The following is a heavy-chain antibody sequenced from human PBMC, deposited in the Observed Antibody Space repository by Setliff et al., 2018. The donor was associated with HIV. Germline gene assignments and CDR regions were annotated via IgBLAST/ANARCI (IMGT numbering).Heavy chain of an antibody. Sequence: SETLSLTCTVSGGSISSGSYDWSWIRQPAGKGLEWIGRIYTSGSTNYNPSLKSRVTIAVDTSKNQFSLKLSSVTAADTAVYYCARGGYYYDSSGYPGYFDYWGQGTLVTVSS. V-gene: IGHV4-61*02. CDR2: IYTSGST. CDR3: ARGGYYYDSSGYPGYFDY. D-gene: IGHD3-22*01. CDR1: GGSISSGSYD. J-gene: IGHJ4*02.